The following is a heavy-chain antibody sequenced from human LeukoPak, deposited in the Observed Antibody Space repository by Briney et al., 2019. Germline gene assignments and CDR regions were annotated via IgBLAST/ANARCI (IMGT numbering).Heavy chain of an antibody. Sequence: ASVKVSCKASGYTFTGHYMHWVRQAPGQGLEWMGWISPSSGDTDYSQKFQGRVTMTRDTSISTAYMELSRLRSDDTAVYYCARAAIAVAGDYHYHYMDVWGKGTTVTVSS. CDR1: GYTFTGHY. J-gene: IGHJ6*03. D-gene: IGHD6-19*01. CDR3: ARAAIAVAGDYHYHYMDV. CDR2: ISPSSGDT. V-gene: IGHV1-2*02.